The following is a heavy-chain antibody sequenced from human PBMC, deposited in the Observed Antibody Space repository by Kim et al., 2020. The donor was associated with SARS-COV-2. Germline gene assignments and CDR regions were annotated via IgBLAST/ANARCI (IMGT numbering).Heavy chain of an antibody. CDR3: AGGIVVVPAAYDY. V-gene: IGHV1-69*01. J-gene: IGHJ4*02. Sequence: AQKFQGRVTITADESTSTAYMELSSLRSEDTAVYYCAGGIVVVPAAYDYWGQGTLVTVSS. D-gene: IGHD2-2*01.